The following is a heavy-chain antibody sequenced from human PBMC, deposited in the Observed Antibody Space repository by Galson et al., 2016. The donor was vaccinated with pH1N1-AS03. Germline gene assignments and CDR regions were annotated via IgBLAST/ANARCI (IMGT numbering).Heavy chain of an antibody. CDR3: AKASNDDIWGSYRSVKY. D-gene: IGHD3-16*02. J-gene: IGHJ4*02. CDR2: INYYGTP. Sequence: ETLSLTCAVSGVSFRGHYWNWIRQAPGKGLEWIGEINYYGTPSYNPSLRGRATLSLDTSKNHFSLGLTSVTAADTAVYYCAKASNDDIWGSYRSVKYWGQGSRVIVSS. CDR1: GVSFRGHY. V-gene: IGHV4-34*01.